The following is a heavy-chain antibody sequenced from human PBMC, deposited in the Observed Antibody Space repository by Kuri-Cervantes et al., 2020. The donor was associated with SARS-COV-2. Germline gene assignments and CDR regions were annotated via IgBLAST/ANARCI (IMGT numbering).Heavy chain of an antibody. CDR2: IRYDGSDK. CDR3: AKGSASWASYIDN. J-gene: IGHJ4*02. V-gene: IGHV3-30*02. CDR1: GFTFDDYD. Sequence: GESLKISCAASGFTFDDYDMHWVRQAPGKGLEWVAFIRYDGSDKYYADSVKGRFTISRDSSKNTLYLQMNSLRAEDTAVYYCAKGSASWASYIDNWGQGTLVTVSS. D-gene: IGHD2-2*01.